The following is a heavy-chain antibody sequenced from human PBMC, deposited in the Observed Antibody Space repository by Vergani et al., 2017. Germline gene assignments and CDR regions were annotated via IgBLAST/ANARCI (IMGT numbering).Heavy chain of an antibody. V-gene: IGHV3-23*01. CDR1: GFTFSSYA. Sequence: EVQLLESGGGLVQPGGSLRLSCAASGFTFSSYAMSWVRQAPGKGLEWVSAISGSGGSTYYADSVKGRFTISRDNSKNTLYLQMNSLRAEDTAVYYCAKSHARYYDSSGYQVWYFDLWGRGTLVTVSS. CDR3: AKSHARYYDSSGYQVWYFDL. D-gene: IGHD3-22*01. CDR2: ISGSGGST. J-gene: IGHJ2*01.